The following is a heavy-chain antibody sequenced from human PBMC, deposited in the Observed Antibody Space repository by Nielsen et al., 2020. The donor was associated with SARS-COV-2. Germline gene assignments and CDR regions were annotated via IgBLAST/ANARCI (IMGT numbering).Heavy chain of an antibody. CDR1: GFTFNIYA. J-gene: IGHJ3*01. D-gene: IGHD3-10*01. CDR2: VSASGGSK. V-gene: IGHV3-23*01. CDR3: AKDGVVRGDALDL. Sequence: GGSLRLSCAASGFTFNIYAMAWVRRAPGRGLQWVQGVSASGGSKYYTDSVKGRFSISRDNSKNTLFLQMTSLRVEATALYYCAKDGVVRGDALDLWGQGTMVTVSS.